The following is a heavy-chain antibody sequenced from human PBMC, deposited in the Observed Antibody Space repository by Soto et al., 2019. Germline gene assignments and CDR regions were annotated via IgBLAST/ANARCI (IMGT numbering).Heavy chain of an antibody. J-gene: IGHJ3*01. CDR3: ARGGFVTGAGGLEGFDV. D-gene: IGHD2-21*02. V-gene: IGHV1-8*01. CDR2: MNPDTGNT. Sequence: ASVKVSCKASGYPFTSYDINWVRQATGQGLECMGWMNPDTGNTGYARKFRGRVSMTRDTSTNMAYMELSSLTSEDTAVYYCARGGFVTGAGGLEGFDVWGQGTMVTVSS. CDR1: GYPFTSYD.